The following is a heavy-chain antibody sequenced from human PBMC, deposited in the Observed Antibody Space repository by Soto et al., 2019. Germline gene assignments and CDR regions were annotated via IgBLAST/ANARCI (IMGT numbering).Heavy chain of an antibody. CDR3: AKGQSEWGSGPCRFDS. CDR1: GFTFRSQP. CDR2: ISGSGSST. Sequence: EVQVLESGGGLVQPGGSVRLSCAASGFTFRSQPMSWVRQAPGKGLEWVSSISGSGSSTYYADSVRGRFTISRDNSKDTLYLQMSSLGGEDTAVYYCAKGQSEWGSGPCRFDSWGQGSLVTVSS. D-gene: IGHD6-19*01. J-gene: IGHJ4*02. V-gene: IGHV3-23*01.